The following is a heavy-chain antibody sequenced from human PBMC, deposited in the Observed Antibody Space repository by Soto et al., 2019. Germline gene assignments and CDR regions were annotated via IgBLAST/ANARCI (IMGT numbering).Heavy chain of an antibody. V-gene: IGHV3-9*01. J-gene: IGHJ4*02. CDR1: GFTFDDNA. CDR3: AISQDRGGRTTFIY. Sequence: GGSLRLSCAVSGFTFDDNAMHWVRQAPEKGLEWVSGINWKSDIGYADSVKGRFTISRDNAENSLYLQMDSLRAEDTALYYCAISQDRGGRTTFIYWGQGTQVTVSS. CDR2: INWKSDI. D-gene: IGHD3-16*01.